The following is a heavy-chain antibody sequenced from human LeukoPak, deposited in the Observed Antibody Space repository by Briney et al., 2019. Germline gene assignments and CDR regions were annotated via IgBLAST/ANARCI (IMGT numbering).Heavy chain of an antibody. V-gene: IGHV1-24*01. CDR3: ARDSGRVNY. D-gene: IGHD6-19*01. CDR2: FDPEDGET. J-gene: IGHJ4*02. Sequence: ASVKVSCKVSGYTLTELSMHWVRQAPGKGLEWMGGFDPEDGETIYAQKFQGRATITEDTSTDTAYMELSSLRPEDTAVYYCARDSGRVNYWGQGTLVTVSS. CDR1: GYTLTELS.